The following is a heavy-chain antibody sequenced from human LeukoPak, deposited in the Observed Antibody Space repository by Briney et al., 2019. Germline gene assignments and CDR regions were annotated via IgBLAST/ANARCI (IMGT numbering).Heavy chain of an antibody. CDR3: ARDLRERITIFGVVIVERWFDP. V-gene: IGHV1-18*01. CDR1: GYTFTSYG. J-gene: IGHJ5*02. CDR2: ISAYNGNT. Sequence: ASVKVSCKASGYTFTSYGISWVRQAPGQGLEWMGWISAYNGNTNYAQKLQGRVTMTTDTSTSTAYMELRSLRSGDTAVYYCARDLRERITIFGVVIVERWFDPWGQGTLVTVSS. D-gene: IGHD3-3*01.